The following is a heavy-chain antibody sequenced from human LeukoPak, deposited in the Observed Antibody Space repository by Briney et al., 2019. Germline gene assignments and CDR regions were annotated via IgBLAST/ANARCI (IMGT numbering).Heavy chain of an antibody. CDR1: GFTFSNYA. Sequence: GGSLRLSCAASGFTFSNYAMHWVRQAPGKALEYVSGISSNGGSTYYTDSVKGRFTISRDNSKNTLYLQMGSLRVEDKAVYYCARDGGDVWSGYFYYYYMDVWGKGTTVTVSS. CDR3: ARDGGDVWSGYFYYYYMDV. D-gene: IGHD3-3*01. CDR2: ISSNGGST. V-gene: IGHV3-64*02. J-gene: IGHJ6*03.